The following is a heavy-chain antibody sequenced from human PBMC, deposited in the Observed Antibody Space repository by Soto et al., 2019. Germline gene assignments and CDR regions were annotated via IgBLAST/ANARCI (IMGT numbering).Heavy chain of an antibody. CDR3: ARERPDGSRLDP. J-gene: IGHJ5*02. D-gene: IGHD6-13*01. V-gene: IGHV4-30-4*01. Sequence: QVQLQESGPGLVKPSQTLSLTCTVSGGSISSGDYYWSWIRQPPGKGLEWIGYIYYSGSTYYNPSLKGRVTISVDTSKIQFSLKLSSVTAAGTAVYYCARERPDGSRLDPWGQGTLVTVSS. CDR2: IYYSGST. CDR1: GGSISSGDYY.